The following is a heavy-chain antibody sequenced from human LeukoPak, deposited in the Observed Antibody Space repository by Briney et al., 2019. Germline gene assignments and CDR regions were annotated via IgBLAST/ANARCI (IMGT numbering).Heavy chain of an antibody. J-gene: IGHJ6*02. Sequence: GGSLRLSCAASRFTFSNYVMSWVRQAPGGGLECVSAISGSGRSTYYADSVKGRFTISRDNARNSVYLQMNSLRAEDTAVYYCARGHYGLDVWGQGTTVTVSS. CDR1: RFTFSNYV. CDR2: ISGSGRST. CDR3: ARGHYGLDV. V-gene: IGHV3-23*01.